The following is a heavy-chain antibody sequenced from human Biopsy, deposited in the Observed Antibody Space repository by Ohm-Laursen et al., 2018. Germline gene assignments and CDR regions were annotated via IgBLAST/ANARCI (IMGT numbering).Heavy chain of an antibody. Sequence: SVNVSCNASGFSFTGYYIHWVRQAPGQGLEWMGWISPKSGGTNHAQKFQGNITMTKNTSMSPAYMELSRLRSDDPAVYYCALQSVAQMRNFDYWGQGTLVTVSS. CDR1: GFSFTGYY. CDR3: ALQSVAQMRNFDY. D-gene: IGHD6-19*01. CDR2: ISPKSGGT. J-gene: IGHJ4*02. V-gene: IGHV1-2*02.